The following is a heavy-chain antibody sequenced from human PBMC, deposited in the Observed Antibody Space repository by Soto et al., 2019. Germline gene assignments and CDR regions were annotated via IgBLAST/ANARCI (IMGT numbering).Heavy chain of an antibody. Sequence: EVQVWESGGDLVQPGGSLRLSCEASGFTFSNCAMSWVHQAPGKGLEWVSGISGTGRSTFYADSVKDRFTISRDNSKNTVYLQMTSLRAEDTAVYYCAKGNTSGWYFFDYWGQGTLVTVSS. CDR3: AKGNTSGWYFFDY. J-gene: IGHJ4*02. CDR2: ISGTGRST. V-gene: IGHV3-23*01. D-gene: IGHD6-19*01. CDR1: GFTFSNCA.